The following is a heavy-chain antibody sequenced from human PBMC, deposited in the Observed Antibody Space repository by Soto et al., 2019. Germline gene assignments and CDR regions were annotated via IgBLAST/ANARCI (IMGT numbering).Heavy chain of an antibody. V-gene: IGHV1-69*13. Sequence: VASVKVSCKASGGTFSSYAISWVRQAPGQGLEWMGGIIPIFGTANYAQKFQGRVTITADESTSTAYMELSSLRSEDTAVYYCARDDYSNYYGMDVWGQGTTVTVSS. CDR2: IIPIFGTA. D-gene: IGHD4-4*01. J-gene: IGHJ6*02. CDR1: GGTFSSYA. CDR3: ARDDYSNYYGMDV.